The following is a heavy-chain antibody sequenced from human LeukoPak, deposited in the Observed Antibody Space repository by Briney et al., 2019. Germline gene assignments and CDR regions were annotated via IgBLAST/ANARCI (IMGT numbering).Heavy chain of an antibody. CDR1: GGSISSYY. J-gene: IGHJ5*02. D-gene: IGHD6-13*01. V-gene: IGHV4-59*01. Sequence: SETLSLTCTLSGGSISSYYWSWIRQPPGKGLEWIGYIYYSGSTNYNPSLKSRVTISVDTSKNQFSLKLSSVTAADTAVYYCARERAGSSWHEGWFDPWGQGTLVTVSS. CDR2: IYYSGST. CDR3: ARERAGSSWHEGWFDP.